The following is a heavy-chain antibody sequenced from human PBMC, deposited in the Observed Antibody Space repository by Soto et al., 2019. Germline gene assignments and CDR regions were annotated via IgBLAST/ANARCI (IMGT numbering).Heavy chain of an antibody. V-gene: IGHV3-9*01. Sequence: EVQLVESGGGLVQPGRSLRLSCAASGFTFDDYAMHWVRQGPGKGLEWVSSISWNSVNLGYADSVKGRFTISRDNAKNSLYLQMNSLRGEDTALYYDYWGQGTLVTVSS. CDR3: Y. CDR2: ISWNSVNL. J-gene: IGHJ4*02. CDR1: GFTFDDYA.